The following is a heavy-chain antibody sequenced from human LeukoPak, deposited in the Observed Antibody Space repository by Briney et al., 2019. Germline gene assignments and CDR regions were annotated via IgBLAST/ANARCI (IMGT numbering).Heavy chain of an antibody. CDR1: GFTFSSYE. D-gene: IGHD1-26*01. CDR3: ARDTRAIVGARADAFDI. Sequence: GGSLRLSCAASGFTFSSYEMNWVRQAPGKGLEWVSCISSSGSTIYYADSVKGRFTISRDNAKNSLYLQMNSLRAEDTAVYYCARDTRAIVGARADAFDIWGQGTMVTVSS. J-gene: IGHJ3*02. CDR2: ISSSGSTI. V-gene: IGHV3-48*03.